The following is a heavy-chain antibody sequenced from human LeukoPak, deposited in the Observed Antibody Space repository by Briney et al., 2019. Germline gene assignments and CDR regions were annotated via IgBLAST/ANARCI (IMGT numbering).Heavy chain of an antibody. Sequence: SVKVSCKASGGTFSSYTISWVRQAPGQGLEWMGGLIPIFGTANYAQKFQGRVTITADKSTSTAYMELSSLRSEDTAVYYCATRAADIATRPAYYYYYMDVWGKGTTVTVSS. V-gene: IGHV1-69*06. CDR2: LIPIFGTA. CDR3: ATRAADIATRPAYYYYYMDV. D-gene: IGHD6-6*01. CDR1: GGTFSSYT. J-gene: IGHJ6*03.